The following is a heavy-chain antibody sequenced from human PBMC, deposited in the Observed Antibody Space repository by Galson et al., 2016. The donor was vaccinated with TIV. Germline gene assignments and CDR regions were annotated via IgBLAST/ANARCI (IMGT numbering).Heavy chain of an antibody. CDR1: GDTFSSLS. V-gene: IGHV1-69*04. CDR3: AREVAYVDSVIFNADAFDI. CDR2: IIPTLSLA. J-gene: IGHJ3*02. D-gene: IGHD5-18*01. Sequence: SVKVSCKASGDTFSSLSIIWVRQAPGQGLEWMGRIIPTLSLADYAQKFQGSVTITADRSTSTVYRGLSSLRSDDAAVYYCAREVAYVDSVIFNADAFDIWGQGTMVTVSS.